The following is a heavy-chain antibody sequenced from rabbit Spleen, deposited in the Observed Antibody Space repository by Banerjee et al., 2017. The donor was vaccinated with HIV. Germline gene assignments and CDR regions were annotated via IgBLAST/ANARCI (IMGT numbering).Heavy chain of an antibody. CDR3: ARDAGTSFSTYGMDL. Sequence: EQLEESGGGLVQPEGSLTLTCTASGFDLIVYYYMCWVRQVPGKGLEWIGSIYAGMTGTIDYATWAKGRFTISKTSSTTVTLQMTSLTAADTATYFCARDAGTSFSTYGMDLWGQGTLVTVS. CDR2: IYAGMTGTI. CDR1: GFDLIVYYY. V-gene: IGHV1S45*01. J-gene: IGHJ3*01. D-gene: IGHD8-1*01.